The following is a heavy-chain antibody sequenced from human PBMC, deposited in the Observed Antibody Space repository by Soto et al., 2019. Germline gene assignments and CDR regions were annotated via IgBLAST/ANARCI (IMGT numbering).Heavy chain of an antibody. CDR3: GRGRTFGGWQVYYYSDGMDA. CDR2: INHSGST. V-gene: IGHV4-34*01. CDR1: GGSFSCYY. D-gene: IGHD2-15*01. Sequence: SETLSLTCTVYGGSFSCYYCSWICQPPGKGLEWNGEINHSGSTNSNQSLTRQVTISVDTSKNQFSLKLSSVTAADAAVYDCGRGRTFGGWQVYYYSDGMDAWGQGPRVPFPS. J-gene: IGHJ6*02.